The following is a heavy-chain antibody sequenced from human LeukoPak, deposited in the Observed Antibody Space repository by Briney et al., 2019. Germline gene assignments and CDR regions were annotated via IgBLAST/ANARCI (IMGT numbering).Heavy chain of an antibody. J-gene: IGHJ4*02. Sequence: GGSLRLSCAASGFTFSGSEMNWVRQAPGKGLEWVSYISTTGSTIYYADSVKGRFTISRDNAKNSLYLQMSSLRAEDTAVYYCARGDNYGDNSFDYLGQGTLVTVSS. V-gene: IGHV3-48*03. D-gene: IGHD4-17*01. CDR2: ISTTGSTI. CDR3: ARGDNYGDNSFDY. CDR1: GFTFSGSE.